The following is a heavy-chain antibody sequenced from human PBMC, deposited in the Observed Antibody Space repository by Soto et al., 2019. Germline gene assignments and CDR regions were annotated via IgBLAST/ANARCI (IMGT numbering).Heavy chain of an antibody. Sequence: PSQTLSLTCAISGDSVSSNSAAWNWIRQSPSRGLEWLGRTYYRSKWYNDYAVSVKSRITINPDTSKNQFSLQLNSVTPEDTAVYYCARKIAVAGNYYYYYGMDVWGQGALVTVSS. J-gene: IGHJ6*02. CDR3: ARKIAVAGNYYYYYGMDV. CDR1: GDSVSSNSAA. D-gene: IGHD6-19*01. V-gene: IGHV6-1*01. CDR2: TYYRSKWYN.